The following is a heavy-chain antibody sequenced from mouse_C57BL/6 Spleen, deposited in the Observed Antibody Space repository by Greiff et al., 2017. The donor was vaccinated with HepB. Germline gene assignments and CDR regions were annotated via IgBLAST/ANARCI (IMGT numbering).Heavy chain of an antibody. Sequence: EVQGVESVAELVRPGASVKLSCTASGFNIKNTYMHWVKQRPEQGLEWIGRIDPANGNTKYAPKFQGKATITADTSSNTAYLQLSSLTSEDTAIYYCARSNGSSRYYYAMDYWGQGTSVTVSS. J-gene: IGHJ4*01. CDR3: ARSNGSSRYYYAMDY. V-gene: IGHV14-3*01. CDR1: GFNIKNTY. CDR2: IDPANGNT. D-gene: IGHD1-1*01.